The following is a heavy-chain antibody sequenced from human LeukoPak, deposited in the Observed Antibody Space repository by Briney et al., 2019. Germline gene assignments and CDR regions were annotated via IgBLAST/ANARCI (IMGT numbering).Heavy chain of an antibody. V-gene: IGHV1-2*06. CDR2: INPNSGGT. CDR3: ARDFRGYCSGGSCYTSLDY. J-gene: IGHJ4*02. D-gene: IGHD2-15*01. CDR1: GYTFTGYY. Sequence: ASVKVSCKVSGYTFTGYYMYWVRQAPGQGLEWMGRINPNSGGTNYAQKFQGRVTMTRDTSISTAYMELSRLRSDDMAVYYCARDFRGYCSGGSCYTSLDYWGQGTLVTVSS.